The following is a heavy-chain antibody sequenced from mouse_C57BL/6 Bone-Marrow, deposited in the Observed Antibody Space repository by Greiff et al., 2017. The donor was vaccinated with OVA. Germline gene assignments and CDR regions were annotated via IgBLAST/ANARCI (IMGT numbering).Heavy chain of an antibody. Sequence: QVQLQQPGTELVKPGASVKLSCKASGYTFTSYWMHWVKQRPGQGLEWIGNINPSNGGTNYNEKFKSKATLTVDKSSSTAYMQLSSLTSEDSAVYYCARSGDGYYYRGWYFDVWGTGTTVTVSS. J-gene: IGHJ1*03. CDR1: GYTFTSYW. D-gene: IGHD2-3*01. V-gene: IGHV1-53*01. CDR2: INPSNGGT. CDR3: ARSGDGYYYRGWYFDV.